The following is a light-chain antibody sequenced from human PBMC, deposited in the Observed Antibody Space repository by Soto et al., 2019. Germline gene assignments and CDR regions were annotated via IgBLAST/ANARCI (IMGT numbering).Light chain of an antibody. CDR3: QQSYRAPLT. CDR1: QSIINY. J-gene: IGKJ4*01. V-gene: IGKV1-39*01. CDR2: AAS. Sequence: DIQMTQSPSSLSASVGDRVTITCRASQSIINYLNWYQQKPGKAPKFLIYAASNLQSGVPSRFSGSGSGTDFTLTISSLQPEDFATYYCQQSYRAPLTFGGGTKVEIK.